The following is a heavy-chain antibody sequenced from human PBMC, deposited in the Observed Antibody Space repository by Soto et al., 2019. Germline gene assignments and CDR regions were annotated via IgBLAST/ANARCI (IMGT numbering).Heavy chain of an antibody. CDR2: IYHSGST. Sequence: PSETLSLTCAVSGGSISSGGYSWSWIRQPPGKGLEWIGYIYHSGSTYYNPSLKSRVTISVDRSKNQFSLELSSVTAADTAVYYCARAIAAAGTVWFDPWGQGTLVTVSS. D-gene: IGHD6-13*01. V-gene: IGHV4-30-2*01. J-gene: IGHJ5*02. CDR1: GGSISSGGYS. CDR3: ARAIAAAGTVWFDP.